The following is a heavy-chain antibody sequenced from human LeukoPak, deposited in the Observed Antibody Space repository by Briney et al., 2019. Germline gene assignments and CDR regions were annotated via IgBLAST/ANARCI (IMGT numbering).Heavy chain of an antibody. CDR2: ISGTGGNA. V-gene: IGHV3-23*01. J-gene: IGHJ4*02. CDR1: GFTFSSYS. Sequence: PGGSLRLSCAASGFTFSSYSMNWVRQAPGKGLEWVSGISGTGGNAYYADSVKGRFTISRDNSKNTLYLQMSGLRAEDTAVYYCARRMNGAYYFDYWGQGTRVTVSS. D-gene: IGHD2-8*01. CDR3: ARRMNGAYYFDY.